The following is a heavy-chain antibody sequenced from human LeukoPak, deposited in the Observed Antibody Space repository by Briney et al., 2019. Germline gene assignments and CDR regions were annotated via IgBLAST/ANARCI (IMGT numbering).Heavy chain of an antibody. Sequence: TGGSLRLSCAASGFTFSDYYMTWIRRAPGKGLEGVSYISSSSGFTKYADSVKGRFTISRDNAKNSLYLQMSGLRAEDTALYYCARALIPGQNIMTYWGQGTLVTVSS. V-gene: IGHV3-11*06. CDR1: GFTFSDYY. D-gene: IGHD2-2*02. CDR3: ARALIPGQNIMTY. CDR2: ISSSSGFT. J-gene: IGHJ4*02.